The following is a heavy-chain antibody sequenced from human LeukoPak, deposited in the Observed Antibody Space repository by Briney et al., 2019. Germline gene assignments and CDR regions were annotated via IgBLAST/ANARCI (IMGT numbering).Heavy chain of an antibody. Sequence: ASVKVSCKASGYTFNSNGISWVRQAPGQGLEWMGWINPNSGGTNYAQKFQGRVTMTRDTSISTAYMELSRLRSDDTAVYYCAREQWFGELLYYIDYWGQGTLVTVSS. CDR1: GYTFNSNG. CDR2: INPNSGGT. J-gene: IGHJ4*02. D-gene: IGHD3-10*01. V-gene: IGHV1-2*02. CDR3: AREQWFGELLYYIDY.